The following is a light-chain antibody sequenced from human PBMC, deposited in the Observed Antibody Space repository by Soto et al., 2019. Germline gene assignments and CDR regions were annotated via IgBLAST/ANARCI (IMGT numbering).Light chain of an antibody. CDR3: QQANSFPLT. V-gene: IGKV1-12*01. CDR1: QGISSW. Sequence: DIQMTQSPSSVSASVGDRVTITCRASQGISSWLAWSQQKPGEAPKLLIYAASSLQSGVPSRFRGSGSGTDFTLTISSLQPEDFATYYCQQANSFPLTFGGGTKVEIK. CDR2: AAS. J-gene: IGKJ4*01.